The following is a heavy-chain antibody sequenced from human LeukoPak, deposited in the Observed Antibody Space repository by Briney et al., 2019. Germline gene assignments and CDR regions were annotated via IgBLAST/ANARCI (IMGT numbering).Heavy chain of an antibody. V-gene: IGHV4-39*07. D-gene: IGHD5-24*01. CDR2: IYYSGST. CDR1: GGSISSRSFY. J-gene: IGHJ4*02. CDR3: AREVFPRDGYNPLDY. Sequence: SETLSLTCTVSGGSISSRSFYWGWIRQPPGKGLEWIGSIYYSGSTYYNPSLKSRVTISVDTSKNQFSLKLSSVTAADTAVYYCAREVFPRDGYNPLDYWGQGTLVTVSS.